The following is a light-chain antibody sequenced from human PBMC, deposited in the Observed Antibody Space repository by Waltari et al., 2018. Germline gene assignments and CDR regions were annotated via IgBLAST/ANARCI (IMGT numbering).Light chain of an antibody. V-gene: IGLV2-23*02. Sequence: QSGLAQPASASGSPGQSLTLPCPGTRRHVGNYNLLLWYQQRPGKAPRLLIYEVTKRAPGTSDRFSASKSGNTASLSISGLQAQEDEADYYCCSYVGLGTYVFGTGTKVTV. CDR2: EVT. J-gene: IGLJ1*01. CDR3: CSYVGLGTYV. CDR1: RRHVGNYNL.